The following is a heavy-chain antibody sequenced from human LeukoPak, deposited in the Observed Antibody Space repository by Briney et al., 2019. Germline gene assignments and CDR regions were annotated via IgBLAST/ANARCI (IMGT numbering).Heavy chain of an antibody. CDR3: ARGGFVVAPPLAV. CDR2: INPGSGGT. D-gene: IGHD3-3*01. J-gene: IGHJ6*02. V-gene: IGHV1-2*02. CDR1: EYTFTGYY. Sequence: GASVKVSCQASEYTFTGYYLHWVRQAPGQGLEWMGCINPGSGGTNYAQKFQDRVTMTRDMYISTAYMELSSLRYDDTAVYYCARGGFVVAPPLAVWGQGTTATVSS.